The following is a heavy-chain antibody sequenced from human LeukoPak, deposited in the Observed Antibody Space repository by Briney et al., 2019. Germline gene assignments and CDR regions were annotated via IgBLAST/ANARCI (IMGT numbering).Heavy chain of an antibody. CDR1: GFTFSSYT. Sequence: PGGSLRLSCAASGFTFSSYTMHWVRPAPGKGLEWVALISYDGSNKHYTDSVKGRFTISRDNSKNTLYVQMNSLRAEDTAVYYCARVMVQQWLTDAFDIWGQGTMVTVSS. CDR2: ISYDGSNK. CDR3: ARVMVQQWLTDAFDI. J-gene: IGHJ3*02. D-gene: IGHD6-19*01. V-gene: IGHV3-30*04.